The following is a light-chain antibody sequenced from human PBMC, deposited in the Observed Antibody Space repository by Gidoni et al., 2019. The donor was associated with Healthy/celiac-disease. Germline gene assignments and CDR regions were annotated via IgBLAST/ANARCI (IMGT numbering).Light chain of an antibody. CDR3: QAWDSST. J-gene: IGLJ2*01. V-gene: IGLV3-1*01. CDR1: KLGDKY. CDR2: QDS. Sequence: SYELPQPPSVSVSPGQTASITCSGDKLGDKYACWYQQKPGQSPVLVIYQDSKRPSGIPERFSGSNSGNKATLTISGTQAMDEADYYCQAWDSSTFGGGTKRTVL.